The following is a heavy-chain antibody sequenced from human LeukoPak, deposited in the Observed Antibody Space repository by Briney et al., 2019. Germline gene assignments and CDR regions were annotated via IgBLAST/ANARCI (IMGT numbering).Heavy chain of an antibody. CDR1: GGSISSYY. CDR2: IYYSGST. J-gene: IGHJ5*02. CDR3: ARNAAPPSYYDILTGYYPPNWFDP. Sequence: SETLSLTCTVSGGSISSYYWSWIRQPPGKGLEWIGYIYYSGSTNYNPSLKSRVTISVDTSKNQFSLKLSSVTAADTAVYYCARNAAPPSYYDILTGYYPPNWFDPWGQGTLVTVSS. V-gene: IGHV4-59*01. D-gene: IGHD3-9*01.